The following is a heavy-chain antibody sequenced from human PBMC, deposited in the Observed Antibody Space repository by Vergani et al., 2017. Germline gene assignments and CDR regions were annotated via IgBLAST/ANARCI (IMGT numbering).Heavy chain of an antibody. CDR1: GYTFTGYY. CDR3: ARDSILSGPQNPYYYYYGMDV. V-gene: IGHV1-2*02. D-gene: IGHD2-2*01. J-gene: IGHJ6*02. Sequence: QVQLVQSGAEVKKPGASVKVSCKASGYTFTGYYMHWVRQAPGQGLEWMGWINPNSGGTNYAQKFQGRVTMTRDTSISTAYMELSRLRSDDTAVYYCARDSILSGPQNPYYYYYGMDVWGQGTTVTVSS. CDR2: INPNSGGT.